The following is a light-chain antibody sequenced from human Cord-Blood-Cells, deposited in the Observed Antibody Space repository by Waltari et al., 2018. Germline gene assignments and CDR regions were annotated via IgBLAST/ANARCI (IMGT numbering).Light chain of an antibody. Sequence: QSALTQPRSVSGSPGQSVTISCTGTSSDVGGYHYVSWYQQHPGKAPKLSIYDVSKRPSGVPDRFSGSKSGNTASLTISGLQAEDDADYYCCSYAGSYTWVFGGGTKLTVL. CDR1: SSDVGGYHY. V-gene: IGLV2-11*01. CDR2: DVS. CDR3: CSYAGSYTWV. J-gene: IGLJ3*02.